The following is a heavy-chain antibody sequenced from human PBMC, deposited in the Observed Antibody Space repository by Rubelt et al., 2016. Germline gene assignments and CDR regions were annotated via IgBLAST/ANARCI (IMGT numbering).Heavy chain of an antibody. CDR1: GFTFTSYA. CDR3: AREGLVGATGFDF. D-gene: IGHD1-26*01. Sequence: YGGGVVQPGRSLRLSCAASGFTFTSYAIHWVRQAPGKGLEWVAVISYDRNNKYYADSVKGRFTISRDNSKNTLYLQMNSLTPEDSAVFYCAREGLVGATGFDFWGRGTLVTVSS. CDR2: ISYDRNNK. V-gene: IGHV3-30*04. J-gene: IGHJ4*02.